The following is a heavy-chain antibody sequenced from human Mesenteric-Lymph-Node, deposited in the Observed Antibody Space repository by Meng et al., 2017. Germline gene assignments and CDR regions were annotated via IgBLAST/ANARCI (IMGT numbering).Heavy chain of an antibody. Sequence: GSLRLSCTVSGGSISSSSYYWGWIRQPPGKGLEWIGSIYYSGSTYYNPSLKSRVTISVDTSKNQFSLKLSSVIAADTAVYYCARGGSYYGSYAFDIWGQGTMVTVSS. D-gene: IGHD3-10*01. J-gene: IGHJ3*02. V-gene: IGHV4-39*07. CDR1: GGSISSSSYY. CDR3: ARGGSYYGSYAFDI. CDR2: IYYSGST.